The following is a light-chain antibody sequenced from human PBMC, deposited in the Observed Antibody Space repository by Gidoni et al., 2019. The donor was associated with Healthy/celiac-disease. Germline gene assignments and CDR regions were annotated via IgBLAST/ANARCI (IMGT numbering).Light chain of an antibody. CDR2: WAS. V-gene: IGKV4-1*01. CDR3: QQYYSTPFT. Sequence: DIVMTQSPDSLAVSLGARATINCKSSQSVLYSSNNKNYLAWYQQKPGQPPKLLIYWASTRESGVPARFSGSGSGTDFTLTISSLQAEDVAVYYCQQYYSTPFTFGPGTKVDIK. CDR1: QSVLYSSNNKNY. J-gene: IGKJ3*01.